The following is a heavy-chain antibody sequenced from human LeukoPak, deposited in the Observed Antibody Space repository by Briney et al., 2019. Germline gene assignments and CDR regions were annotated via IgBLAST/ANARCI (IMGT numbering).Heavy chain of an antibody. CDR1: GYTLTELS. CDR2: FDPEDGET. D-gene: IGHD3/OR15-3a*01. J-gene: IGHJ5*02. Sequence: ASVKVSCKVSGYTLTELSVHGVRQAPGKGREWMGGFDPEDGETIYAQKFQGRVTMTEDTSTDTAYMELSSLRSEDTAMYYCTTVGLGTTPFPRLGWGFDPWGQGTLVTVSS. V-gene: IGHV1-24*01. CDR3: TTVGLGTTPFPRLGWGFDP.